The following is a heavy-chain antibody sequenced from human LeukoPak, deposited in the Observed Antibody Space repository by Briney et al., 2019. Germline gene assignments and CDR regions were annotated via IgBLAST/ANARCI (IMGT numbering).Heavy chain of an antibody. V-gene: IGHV3-30*18. D-gene: IGHD3-10*01. CDR3: AKEEYYYGSGLDY. CDR1: GFTFSSYG. J-gene: IGHJ4*02. Sequence: GRSLRLSCAASGFTFSSYGMHWVRQAPGKGLEWVAVISYDGSNKYYADSVKGRFTISRDNSKNTLYLQTNSLRAEDTAVYYCAKEEYYYGSGLDYWGQGTLVTVSS. CDR2: ISYDGSNK.